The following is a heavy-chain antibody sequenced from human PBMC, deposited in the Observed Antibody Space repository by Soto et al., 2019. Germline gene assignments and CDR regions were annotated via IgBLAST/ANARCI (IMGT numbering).Heavy chain of an antibody. Sequence: VGSLRLSCAASGFTFSSYWMSWFRQAPLKGLEWVSSISSSSSYIYYADSVKGRFTISRDNAKNSLYLQMNSLRAEDTAVYYCARDFMWSARLTSFDYWGQGTLVTVSS. CDR3: ARDFMWSARLTSFDY. CDR1: GFTFSSYW. J-gene: IGHJ4*02. D-gene: IGHD6-6*01. V-gene: IGHV3-21*01. CDR2: ISSSSSYI.